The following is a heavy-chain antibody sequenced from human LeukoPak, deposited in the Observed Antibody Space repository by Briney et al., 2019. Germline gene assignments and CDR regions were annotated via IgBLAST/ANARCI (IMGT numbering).Heavy chain of an antibody. J-gene: IGHJ3*02. Sequence: KPSETLSLTCIVSGYSISSGYYWGWIRQPPGKGLEWIGNIHHSGSAYYNPSLKSRVTISVDTSKNQLSLKVNSVTAADTAIYYCARGEGGSFDIWGQGTMVTVSS. CDR2: IHHSGSA. D-gene: IGHD3-16*01. V-gene: IGHV4-38-2*02. CDR1: GYSISSGYY. CDR3: ARGEGGSFDI.